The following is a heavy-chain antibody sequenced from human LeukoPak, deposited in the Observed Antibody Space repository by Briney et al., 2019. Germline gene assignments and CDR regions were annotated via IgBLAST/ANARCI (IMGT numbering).Heavy chain of an antibody. D-gene: IGHD5-12*01. CDR1: AFTFSSYW. J-gene: IGHJ4*02. CDR2: IKQDGSET. V-gene: IGHV3-7*01. Sequence: GGSLRLSCAASAFTFSSYWMSWVRQAPGKGLEWVANIKQDGSETYYVDSVKGRFTISRDNSKNTLYLQMNSLRAEDTAVYYCARGPSGYHNTGGQGTLVTVSS. CDR3: ARGPSGYHNT.